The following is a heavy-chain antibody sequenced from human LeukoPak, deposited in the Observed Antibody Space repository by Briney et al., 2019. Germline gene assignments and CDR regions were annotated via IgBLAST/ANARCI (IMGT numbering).Heavy chain of an antibody. V-gene: IGHV5-51*01. CDR3: ARHHYSSSGFQIDY. CDR1: GGTFSSYA. CDR2: IYPGDSDT. J-gene: IGHJ4*02. Sequence: KVSCKASGGTFSSYAIGWVRQMPGKGLEWMGIIYPGDSDTRYSPSFQGQVTISADKSISTAYLQWSSLKASDTAMYYCARHHYSSSGFQIDYWGQGTLVTVSS. D-gene: IGHD6-6*01.